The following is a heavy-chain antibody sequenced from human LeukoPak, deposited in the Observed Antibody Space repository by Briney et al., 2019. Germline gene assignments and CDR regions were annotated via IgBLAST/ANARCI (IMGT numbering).Heavy chain of an antibody. CDR3: ASLSGKYCSSTSCYGHFDY. Sequence: ASVKVSCKASGGTFSSYAISWVRQAPGQGLDWMGGIIPIFGTANYAQKFQGRVTITADESTSTAYMELSSLRSEDTAVYYCASLSGKYCSSTSCYGHFDYWGQGTLVTVSS. CDR1: GGTFSSYA. D-gene: IGHD2-2*01. V-gene: IGHV1-69*13. CDR2: IIPIFGTA. J-gene: IGHJ4*02.